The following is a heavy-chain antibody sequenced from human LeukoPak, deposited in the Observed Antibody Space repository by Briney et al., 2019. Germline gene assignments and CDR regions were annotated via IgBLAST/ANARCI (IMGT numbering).Heavy chain of an antibody. J-gene: IGHJ4*02. CDR1: GFTFSSYA. CDR3: AKARGVVTATKISTIDY. Sequence: QPGGSLRLSCAASGFTFSSYAMSWVRQAPGKGLEWVSAISGSGGSTYYADSVKGRFTISRDNSKNTLYLQMNSLRAEDTAVYYCAKARGVVTATKISTIDYWGQGTLVTVSS. CDR2: ISGSGGST. D-gene: IGHD2-21*02. V-gene: IGHV3-23*01.